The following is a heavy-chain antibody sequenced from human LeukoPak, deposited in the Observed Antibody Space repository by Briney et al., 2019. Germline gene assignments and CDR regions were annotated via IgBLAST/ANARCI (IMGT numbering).Heavy chain of an antibody. D-gene: IGHD1-20*01. CDR3: ATALGITGTTFDY. CDR1: GYTLTELS. V-gene: IGHV1-24*01. Sequence: ASVKVSCKVSGYTLTELSMHWVRQAPGKGLEWMGGFDPEDGETIYAQKFQGRVTMTEDTSTDTAYMELSSLRSDDTAVYYCATALGITGTTFDYWGQGTLVTVSS. J-gene: IGHJ4*02. CDR2: FDPEDGET.